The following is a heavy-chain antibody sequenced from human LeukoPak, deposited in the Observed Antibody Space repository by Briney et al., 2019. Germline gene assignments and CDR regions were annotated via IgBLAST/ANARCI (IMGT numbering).Heavy chain of an antibody. D-gene: IGHD3-22*01. CDR2: IYYSGST. J-gene: IGHJ4*02. V-gene: IGHV4-39*01. CDR1: GGSISSGSYY. CDR3: ARHDHDSSGYPFSADY. Sequence: KPSQTLSLTCTVSGGSISSGSYYWSWIRQPPGKGLEWIGSIYYSGSTYYNPSLKSRVTISVDTSKNQFSLKLSSVTAADTAVYYCARHDHDSSGYPFSADYWGQGTLVTVSS.